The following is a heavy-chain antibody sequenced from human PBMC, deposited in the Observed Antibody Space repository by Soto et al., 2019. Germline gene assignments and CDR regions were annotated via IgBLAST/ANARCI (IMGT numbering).Heavy chain of an antibody. CDR3: ARARPYYDSSGYYDS. D-gene: IGHD3-22*01. CDR2: TYYRSKWFN. V-gene: IGHV6-1*01. Sequence: SQTLAPTCAISGDSVSSNSAASNGNRQSPSRGLEWLGRTYYRSKWFNDYAVSVKSRITINPDTSKNQFSLQLSSVTPEDTAVYYCARARPYYDSSGYYDSWGQGILVTGSS. CDR1: GDSVSSNSAA. J-gene: IGHJ4*02.